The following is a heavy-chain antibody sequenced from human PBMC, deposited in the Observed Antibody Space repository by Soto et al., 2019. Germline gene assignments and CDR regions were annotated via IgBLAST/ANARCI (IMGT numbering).Heavy chain of an antibody. CDR2: INLKSGDT. Sequence: GASVKVSCKXPAFLFSGYYIHWVRQAPGQGLEWMGWINLKSGDTKYAQSFQGRLTMTRDTSITTVYMELSGLRSDDTAVYFCSSVPAYYTISGSMEYWGQGTLVTVSS. CDR1: AFLFSGYY. V-gene: IGHV1-2*02. J-gene: IGHJ4*02. CDR3: SSVPAYYTISGSMEY. D-gene: IGHD3-3*01.